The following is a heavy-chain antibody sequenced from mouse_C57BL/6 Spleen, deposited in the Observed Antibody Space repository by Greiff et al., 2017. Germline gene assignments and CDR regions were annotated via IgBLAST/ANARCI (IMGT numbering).Heavy chain of an antibody. Sequence: QVQLQQPGAELVKPGASVKMSCKASGYTFTSYWISWVKQRPGQGLEWIGDIYPGSGSTNYNEKFKSKATLTVDTSSSTAYMQLSSLTSDDSAVYYCARGVYYDYDGDYWGQGTTLTVSS. CDR3: ARGVYYDYDGDY. CDR1: GYTFTSYW. D-gene: IGHD2-4*01. V-gene: IGHV1-55*01. J-gene: IGHJ2*01. CDR2: IYPGSGST.